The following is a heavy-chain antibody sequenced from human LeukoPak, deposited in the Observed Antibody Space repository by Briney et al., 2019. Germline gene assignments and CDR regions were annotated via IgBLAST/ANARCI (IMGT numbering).Heavy chain of an antibody. CDR2: ISAYNGNT. CDR3: ARATAMETYYYDSSGYCWGSYFDY. D-gene: IGHD3-22*01. J-gene: IGHJ4*02. V-gene: IGHV1-18*01. Sequence: ASVKVSCKASGYTFTSYGISWVRQAPGQGLEWMGWISAYNGNTNYAQKLQGRVTMTTDTSTSTAYMELRSLRSDDTAVYYCARATAMETYYYDSSGYCWGSYFDYWGQGTLVTVSS. CDR1: GYTFTSYG.